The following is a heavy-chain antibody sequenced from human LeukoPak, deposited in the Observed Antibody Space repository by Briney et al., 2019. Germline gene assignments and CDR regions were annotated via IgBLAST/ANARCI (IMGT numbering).Heavy chain of an antibody. CDR1: GYTFTGYY. V-gene: IGHV1-2*02. Sequence: ASVKVSCKASGYTFTGYYMHWVRQAPGQGLEWMGWINPNSGGTNYAQKFQGGVTMTRDTSISTAYMELSRLRSDDTAVYYCARDGSGSGAGKEWFDPWGQGTLVTVSS. D-gene: IGHD3-10*01. CDR2: INPNSGGT. J-gene: IGHJ5*02. CDR3: ARDGSGSGAGKEWFDP.